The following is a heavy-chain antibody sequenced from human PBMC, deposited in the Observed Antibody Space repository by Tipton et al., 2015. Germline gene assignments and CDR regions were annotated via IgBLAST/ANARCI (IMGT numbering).Heavy chain of an antibody. CDR2: ISYTETS. J-gene: IGHJ6*02. CDR1: GGSVSSGSYY. D-gene: IGHD3-10*01. CDR3: ARFRYYGSGTERGYFHGLDV. Sequence: TLSLTCTVSGGSVSSGSYYWSWIRQPPGKGLEWIGYISYTETSHYNPSLKSRVSISVDTSKSQFFLKLNSVTAADTAVYYCARFRYYGSGTERGYFHGLDVWGQGTTVTVSS. V-gene: IGHV4-61*01.